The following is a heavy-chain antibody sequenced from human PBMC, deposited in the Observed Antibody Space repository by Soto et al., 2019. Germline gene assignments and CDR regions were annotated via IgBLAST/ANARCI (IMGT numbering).Heavy chain of an antibody. D-gene: IGHD1-1*01. CDR2: ISYDGSII. J-gene: IGHJ4*02. CDR1: GFPFSIYG. V-gene: IGHV3-30*18. Sequence: GGSLRLSCVASGFPFSIYGMHWVRQAPGMGLEWVAAISYDGSIIHYSDSVKGRFTISRDNSRNTLYLQMNGLRGEDTAVYYCAKKPPGTVKELFDFWGQGTLVTVSS. CDR3: AKKPPGTVKELFDF.